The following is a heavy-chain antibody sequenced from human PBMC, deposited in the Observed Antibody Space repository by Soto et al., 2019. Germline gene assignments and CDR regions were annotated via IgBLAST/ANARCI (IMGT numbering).Heavy chain of an antibody. CDR2: IDADGTIT. J-gene: IGHJ4*02. Sequence: PGGSLRLSXIVPGFTFSSYWMHWVRQAPGKGLVWVSEIDADGTITNYADSVKGRFTISRDNTKNTLYLQMNSLRADDTAVYYCASLSAPVDHWGQGTLVTVSS. CDR3: ASLSAPVDH. CDR1: GFTFSSYW. D-gene: IGHD6-6*01. V-gene: IGHV3-74*01.